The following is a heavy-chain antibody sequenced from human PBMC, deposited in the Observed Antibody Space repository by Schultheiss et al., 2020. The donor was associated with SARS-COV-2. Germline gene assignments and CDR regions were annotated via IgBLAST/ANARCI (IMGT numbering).Heavy chain of an antibody. Sequence: GGSLRLSCAASGFTFSDYSMSWIRQAPGKGLEWVSYISSSGSTIYYADSVKGRFTISRDNAKNSLYLQMNSLRAEDTAVYYCARGRAGYCSSTSCFRSRPYGMDVWGQGTTVTVSS. CDR1: GFTFSDYS. V-gene: IGHV3-11*04. CDR3: ARGRAGYCSSTSCFRSRPYGMDV. CDR2: ISSSGSTI. D-gene: IGHD2-2*03. J-gene: IGHJ6*02.